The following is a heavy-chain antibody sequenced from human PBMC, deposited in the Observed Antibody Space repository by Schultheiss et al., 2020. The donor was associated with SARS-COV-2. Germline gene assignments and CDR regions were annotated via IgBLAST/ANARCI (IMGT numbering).Heavy chain of an antibody. CDR3: ARGSKWELAFLGDFWGY. CDR2: IYYSGST. J-gene: IGHJ4*02. V-gene: IGHV4-39*01. CDR1: GGSISSSSYY. D-gene: IGHD1-26*01. Sequence: SETLSLTCTVSGGSISSSSYYWGWIRQPPGKGLEWIGSIYYSGSTYYNPSLKSRVTISVDTSKNQFSLKLSSVTAADTAVYYCARGSKWELAFLGDFWGYWGQGTLVTVSS.